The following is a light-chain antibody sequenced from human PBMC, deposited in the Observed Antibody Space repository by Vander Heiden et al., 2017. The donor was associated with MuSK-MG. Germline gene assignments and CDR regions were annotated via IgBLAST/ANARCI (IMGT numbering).Light chain of an antibody. CDR1: QSVSSN. Sequence: EIVMTQSPATLSVSPGERATLSCRASQSVSSNLAWYQQKPGQAPRLLIYGASTRATGIPARFSGSGSGTEFTLTISSLQSEEFAVYYCQQYNNWPPRTFGPGTKVDIK. J-gene: IGKJ3*01. CDR3: QQYNNWPPRT. V-gene: IGKV3-15*01. CDR2: GAS.